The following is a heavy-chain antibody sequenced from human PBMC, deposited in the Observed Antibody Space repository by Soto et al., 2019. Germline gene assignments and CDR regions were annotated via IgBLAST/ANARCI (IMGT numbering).Heavy chain of an antibody. V-gene: IGHV1-18*01. CDR2: ISAYNGNT. D-gene: IGHD1-26*01. Sequence: ASVKVSCKASGYTFTSYGISWVRQAPGQGLEWMGWISAYNGNTNYAQKLQGRVTMTTDTSTSTAYMGLRSLRSDDTAVYYCARVPEWVKGPGYDAFDIWGQGTRVTGSP. CDR3: ARVPEWVKGPGYDAFDI. J-gene: IGHJ3*02. CDR1: GYTFTSYG.